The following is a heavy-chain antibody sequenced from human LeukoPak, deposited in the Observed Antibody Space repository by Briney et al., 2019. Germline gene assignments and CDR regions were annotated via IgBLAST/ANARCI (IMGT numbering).Heavy chain of an antibody. J-gene: IGHJ6*03. CDR2: INDNSGST. V-gene: IGHV3-23*01. CDR1: GFTFKNYA. CDR3: AKGLDYYYYMDV. Sequence: GGSLRLSCAASGFTFKNYAMNWVRQAPGKGLEWVSAINDNSGSTYYADSVRGRFTISRDNSKNTLYLQMNSLRAEDTAVYYCAKGLDYYYYMDVWGKGTTVTVSS.